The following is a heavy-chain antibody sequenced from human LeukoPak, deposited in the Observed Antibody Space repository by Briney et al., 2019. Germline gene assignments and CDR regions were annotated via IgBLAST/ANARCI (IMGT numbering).Heavy chain of an antibody. Sequence: ASVKVSCKASGYTFTGYYMHWVRQAPGQGLEWMGWINPNSGGTNYAQKFRGRVTMTRDTSISTAYMELSRLRSDDTAVYYCAADVGYCSSTSCYMGWFDPWGQGTLVTVSS. CDR2: INPNSGGT. J-gene: IGHJ5*02. V-gene: IGHV1-2*02. D-gene: IGHD2-2*03. CDR3: AADVGYCSSTSCYMGWFDP. CDR1: GYTFTGYY.